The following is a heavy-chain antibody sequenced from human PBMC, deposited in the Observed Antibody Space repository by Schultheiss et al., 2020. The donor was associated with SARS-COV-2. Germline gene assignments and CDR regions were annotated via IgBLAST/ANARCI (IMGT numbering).Heavy chain of an antibody. J-gene: IGHJ6*02. V-gene: IGHV4-38-2*02. CDR3: ARDRRYCSGGSCYFFDGMDV. CDR1: GYSISSGYY. CDR2: IYYSGST. D-gene: IGHD2-15*01. Sequence: SETLSLTCAVSGYSISSGYYWGWIRQPPGKGLEWIGSIYYSGSTNYNPSLKSRVTISVDTSKNQFSLKLSSVTAADTAVYYCARDRRYCSGGSCYFFDGMDVWGQGTTVTVSS.